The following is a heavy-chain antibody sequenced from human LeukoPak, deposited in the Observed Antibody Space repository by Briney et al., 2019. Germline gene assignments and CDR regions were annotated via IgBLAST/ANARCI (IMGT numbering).Heavy chain of an antibody. CDR3: ARVVGLYCSSTSCYTTQALYGMDV. Sequence: ASVKVSCKASGYTFTSYGISWVRQAPGQGLEWMGWISAYNGNTNYAQKLQGRVTMTTDTPTSTAYMELRSLRSDDTAVYYCARVVGLYCSSTSCYTTQALYGMDVWGQGTTVTVSS. CDR2: ISAYNGNT. J-gene: IGHJ6*02. D-gene: IGHD2-2*02. CDR1: GYTFTSYG. V-gene: IGHV1-18*01.